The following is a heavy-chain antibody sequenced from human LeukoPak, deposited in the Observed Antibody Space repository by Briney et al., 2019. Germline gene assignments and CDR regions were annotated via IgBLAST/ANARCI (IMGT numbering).Heavy chain of an antibody. CDR1: GFTFSSYI. Sequence: GESLRLSCAASGFTFSSYIMNWVRRAPGKGLEWVSSISGSNNYIYYADSVKGRFTISRDNAKNSLYLQMNSLRADDTAVYYCARGYTPGLDVWGQGTTVTASS. V-gene: IGHV3-21*01. J-gene: IGHJ6*02. CDR2: ISGSNNYI. D-gene: IGHD5-18*01. CDR3: ARGYTPGLDV.